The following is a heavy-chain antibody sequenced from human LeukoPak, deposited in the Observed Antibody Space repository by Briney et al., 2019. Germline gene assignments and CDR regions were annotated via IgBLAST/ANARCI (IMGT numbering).Heavy chain of an antibody. J-gene: IGHJ6*03. CDR2: ISPSGGIT. Sequence: GGSLRLSCAASGFTFSSHGMNWVRQAPGKGLEWVSGISPSGGITYYTDSVKGRFTISRDNSKNTQSLQMNSLRADDTAVYYCAKDDVAAFATGYMDVWDKGTTVTVSS. CDR3: AKDDVAAFATGYMDV. V-gene: IGHV3-23*01. D-gene: IGHD6-6*01. CDR1: GFTFSSHG.